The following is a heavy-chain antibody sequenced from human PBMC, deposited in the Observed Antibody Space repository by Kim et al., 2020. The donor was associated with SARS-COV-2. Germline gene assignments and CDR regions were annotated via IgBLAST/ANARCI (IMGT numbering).Heavy chain of an antibody. CDR1: GYTFTSYG. J-gene: IGHJ5*02. Sequence: ASVKVSCKASGYTFTSYGISWVRQAPGQGLEWMGWISAYNGNTNYAQKLQGRVTMTTDTSTSTAYMELRSLRSDDTAVYYCARYNWNYSDNWFDPWGQGTLVTVSS. CDR2: ISAYNGNT. V-gene: IGHV1-18*01. D-gene: IGHD1-7*01. CDR3: ARYNWNYSDNWFDP.